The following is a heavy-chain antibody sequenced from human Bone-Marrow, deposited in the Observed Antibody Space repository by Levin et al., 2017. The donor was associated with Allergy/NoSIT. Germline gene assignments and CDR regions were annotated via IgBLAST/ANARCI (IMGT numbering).Heavy chain of an antibody. D-gene: IGHD3-10*01. J-gene: IGHJ6*02. CDR2: ISWNSGNI. V-gene: IGHV3-9*01. CDR1: GFTFADYA. CDR3: ARDRARLSLVRGIITYFYYGMDV. Sequence: PGGSLRLSCVASGFTFADYAMHWVRQAPGKGLEWVSGISWNSGNIDYVDSVKGRFTVSRDNAKNSLYLEMNSLRPEDTALYYCARDRARLSLVRGIITYFYYGMDVWGQGTTVTVSS.